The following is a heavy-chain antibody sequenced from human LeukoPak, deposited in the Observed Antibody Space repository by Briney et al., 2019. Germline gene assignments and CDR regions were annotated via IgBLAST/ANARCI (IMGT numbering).Heavy chain of an antibody. CDR3: AKDYYDSSGYYLGGY. D-gene: IGHD3-22*01. Sequence: PGRSLRLSCVASGFTFTFSSYAMHWVRQAPGKGLEWVAFIRYDGSNKYYADSVKGRFTISRDNSKNTLYLQMNSLRAEDTAVYYCAKDYYDSSGYYLGGYWGQGTLVTVSS. CDR2: IRYDGSNK. CDR1: GFTFTFSSYA. V-gene: IGHV3-30*02. J-gene: IGHJ4*02.